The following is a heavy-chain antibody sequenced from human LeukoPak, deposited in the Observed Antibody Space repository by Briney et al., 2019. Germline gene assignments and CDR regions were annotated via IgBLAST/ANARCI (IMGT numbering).Heavy chain of an antibody. CDR2: IYYSGST. J-gene: IGHJ3*02. CDR1: GGSISSGGYY. D-gene: IGHD3-3*01. V-gene: IGHV4-31*03. CDR3: ARDEYYDFWSAHPRAFDI. Sequence: NPSQTLSLTCTVSGGSISSGGYYWSWIRRHPGKGLEWIGYIYYSGSTYYNPSLKSRVTISVDTSKNQFSLKLSSVTAADTAVYYCARDEYYDFWSAHPRAFDIWGQGTMVTVSS.